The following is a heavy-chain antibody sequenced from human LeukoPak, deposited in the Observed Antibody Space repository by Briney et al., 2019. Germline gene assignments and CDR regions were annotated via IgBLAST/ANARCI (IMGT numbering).Heavy chain of an antibody. Sequence: SETLSLTCTVSGGSISSYYWSWIRQPPGKGLKWIGYIYYSGSTNYNPSLKSRVTISVDTSKNQFSLKLSSVTAADTAVYYCARDSDTLDWFDPWGQGTLVTVSS. CDR1: GGSISSYY. CDR2: IYYSGST. CDR3: ARDSDTLDWFDP. V-gene: IGHV4-59*01. J-gene: IGHJ5*02. D-gene: IGHD3-10*01.